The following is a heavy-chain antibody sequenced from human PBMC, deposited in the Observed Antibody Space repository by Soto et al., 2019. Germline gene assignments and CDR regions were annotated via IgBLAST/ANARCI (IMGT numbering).Heavy chain of an antibody. CDR2: IIPILGIA. V-gene: IGHV1-69*04. CDR3: ARDDPYGDYLMDYYYYMDV. CDR1: GGTFSSYT. J-gene: IGHJ6*03. D-gene: IGHD4-17*01. Sequence: ASVKVSCKASGGTFSSYTISWVRQAPGQGLEWMGRIIPILGIANYAQKFQGRVTITADKSTSTAYMELSSLRSEDTAVYYCARDDPYGDYLMDYYYYMDVWGKGTTVTVSS.